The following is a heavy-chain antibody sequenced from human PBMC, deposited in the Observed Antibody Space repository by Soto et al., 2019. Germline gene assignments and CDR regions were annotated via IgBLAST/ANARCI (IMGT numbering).Heavy chain of an antibody. CDR3: AKASRIVVVTAPYDY. CDR2: ISYDGSNK. J-gene: IGHJ4*02. D-gene: IGHD2-21*02. V-gene: IGHV3-30*18. Sequence: QVQLVESGGGVVQPGRSLRLSCAASGFTFSSYGMHWVRQAPGKGLEWVAVISYDGSNKYYADSVKGRFTISRDNSKNTLYLQMNSLRAEDTAVSYCAKASRIVVVTAPYDYWGQGTLVTVSS. CDR1: GFTFSSYG.